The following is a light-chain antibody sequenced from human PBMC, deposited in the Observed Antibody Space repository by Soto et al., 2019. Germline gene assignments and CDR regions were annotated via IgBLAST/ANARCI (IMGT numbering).Light chain of an antibody. CDR2: DAS. J-gene: IGKJ5*01. Sequence: EIVLTQSPATLSLSPGERATLSCRASQSVGRSLAWYQQKPGQAPRLLIYDASTRATGIPDRFSGSGSGTDFTLTISRLEPEDFAVYYCQQYSSSPSITFGQGTRLEIK. CDR1: QSVGRS. V-gene: IGKV3-20*01. CDR3: QQYSSSPSIT.